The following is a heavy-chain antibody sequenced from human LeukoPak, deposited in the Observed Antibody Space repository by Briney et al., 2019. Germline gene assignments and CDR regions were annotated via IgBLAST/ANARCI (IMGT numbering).Heavy chain of an antibody. CDR3: ARRVGGYCSGGACYRGGVYYFDY. CDR1: DGPVSSYY. V-gene: IGHV4-59*08. CDR2: ISYSGNT. J-gene: IGHJ4*02. D-gene: IGHD2-15*01. Sequence: SETLSLTCNVSDGPVSSYYWSWIRQPPGKGLEWIGYISYSGNTNYNPSLKSRVVMSLDTSKNQFSLKLSSVTAADTAVYYCARRVGGYCSGGACYRGGVYYFDYWGQGTLVTVSS.